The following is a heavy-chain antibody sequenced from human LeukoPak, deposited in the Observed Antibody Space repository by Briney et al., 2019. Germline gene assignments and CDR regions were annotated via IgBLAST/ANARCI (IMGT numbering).Heavy chain of an antibody. V-gene: IGHV4-4*07. CDR1: GGSISSYY. CDR3: ARDRYCSSTSCYPFTWFDP. D-gene: IGHD2-2*01. CDR2: IYTSGST. Sequence: SETLSLTCTVSGGSISSYYWRWIRQPAGKGLEWIGRIYTSGSTNYNPSLKSRVTMSVDTSKNQFSLKLSSVTAADTAVYYCARDRYCSSTSCYPFTWFDPWGQGTLVTVSS. J-gene: IGHJ5*02.